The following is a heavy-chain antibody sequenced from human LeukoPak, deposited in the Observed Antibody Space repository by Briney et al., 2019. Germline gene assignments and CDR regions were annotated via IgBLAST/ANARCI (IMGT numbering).Heavy chain of an antibody. J-gene: IGHJ4*02. CDR3: AKGEGKGVSYYDILTDY. D-gene: IGHD3-9*01. CDR1: GFTFSSYE. CDR2: ISSSGSTI. V-gene: IGHV3-48*03. Sequence: GGSLRLSCAASGFTFSSYEMNWVRQAPGKGLEWVSYISSSGSTIYYADSVKGRFTISRDNSKNTLYLQMNSLRAEDTAVYYCAKGEGKGVSYYDILTDYWGQGTLVTVSS.